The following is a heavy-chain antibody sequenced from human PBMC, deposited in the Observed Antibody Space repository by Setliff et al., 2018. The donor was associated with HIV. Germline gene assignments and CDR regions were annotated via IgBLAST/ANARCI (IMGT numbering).Heavy chain of an antibody. CDR2: INHSGTN. D-gene: IGHD7-27*01. Sequence: SESLSLTCHLSGRSFSGSYWSWVRQPPGKGLEWIGEINHSGTNSYNPSLRSRVIISVDMANNQFSLKLKSGAAAETGVYYCAREPNWGTWSTYAYFYSMDVWGKGTTVTVSS. CDR3: AREPNWGTWSTYAYFYSMDV. V-gene: IGHV4-34*01. J-gene: IGHJ6*03. CDR1: GRSFSGSY.